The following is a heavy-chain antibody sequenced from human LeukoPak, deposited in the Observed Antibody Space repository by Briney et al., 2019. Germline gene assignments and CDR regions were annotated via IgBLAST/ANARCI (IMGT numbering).Heavy chain of an antibody. CDR1: GGSISSGGYS. J-gene: IGHJ4*02. Sequence: SETLSLTCAVSGGSISSGGYSWSWIRQPPGKGLEWIGYIYHSGSTYYNPSLKSRVTISVDRSKNQFSLKLSSVTAADTAVYYCARRYCSSTSCYSFDYWGQGTLVTVS. CDR2: IYHSGST. D-gene: IGHD2-2*01. V-gene: IGHV4-30-2*01. CDR3: ARRYCSSTSCYSFDY.